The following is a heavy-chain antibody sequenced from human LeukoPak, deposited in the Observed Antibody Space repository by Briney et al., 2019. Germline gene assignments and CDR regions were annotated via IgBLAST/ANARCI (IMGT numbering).Heavy chain of an antibody. CDR3: AKDTGSGYDYFSYYFDY. J-gene: IGHJ4*02. D-gene: IGHD5-12*01. CDR2: ISGTAFST. Sequence: GGSLRLSCAASGFTFSSYWMSWVRQAPGKGLEWVSLISGTAFSTYYADSVRGRFTISRDNSKNTLYLQMNSLRAEDTAVYYCAKDTGSGYDYFSYYFDYWGQGTLVTVSS. V-gene: IGHV3-23*01. CDR1: GFTFSSYW.